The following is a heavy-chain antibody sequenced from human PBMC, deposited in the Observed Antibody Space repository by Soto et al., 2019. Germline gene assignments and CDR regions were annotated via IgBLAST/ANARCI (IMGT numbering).Heavy chain of an antibody. CDR3: ARVQNGNWFDP. CDR2: IFYNGST. Sequence: SETLSLTCTVSGGSITSGDYYWSWIRQHPGRGLEWIGYIFYNGSTHYNPSLKSRITISVDTSKSQFSLRLTSVTAADTAIYYCARVQNGNWFDPWGQGTLVTVSS. V-gene: IGHV4-31*03. J-gene: IGHJ5*02. D-gene: IGHD2-8*01. CDR1: GGSITSGDYY.